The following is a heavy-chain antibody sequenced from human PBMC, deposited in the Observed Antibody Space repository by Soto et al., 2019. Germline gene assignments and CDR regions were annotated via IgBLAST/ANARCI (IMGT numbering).Heavy chain of an antibody. J-gene: IGHJ4*02. Sequence: SVKVSCKASGGTFSSYAISWVRQAPGQGLEWMGGIIPIFGTANYAQKFQGRVTITADESTSTAYMELSSLRSEDTAVYYCASSHSSSGYYADYWGQGTLVTVSS. CDR2: IIPIFGTA. V-gene: IGHV1-69*13. D-gene: IGHD3-22*01. CDR1: GGTFSSYA. CDR3: ASSHSSSGYYADY.